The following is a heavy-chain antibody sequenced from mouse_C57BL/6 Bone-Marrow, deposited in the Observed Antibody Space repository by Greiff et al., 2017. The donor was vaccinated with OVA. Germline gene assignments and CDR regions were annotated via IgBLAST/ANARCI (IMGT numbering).Heavy chain of an antibody. D-gene: IGHD2-5*01. CDR2: IWSDGST. CDR1: GFSLTSYG. Sequence: VKLMESGPGLVAPSQSLSITCTVSGFSLTSYGVHWVRQPPGKGLEWLVVIWSDGSTTYNSALKSRLSISKDNSKSQVFLKMNSLQTDDTAMYYCARHGGYSNFYAMDYWGQGTSVTVSS. J-gene: IGHJ4*01. V-gene: IGHV2-6-1*01. CDR3: ARHGGYSNFYAMDY.